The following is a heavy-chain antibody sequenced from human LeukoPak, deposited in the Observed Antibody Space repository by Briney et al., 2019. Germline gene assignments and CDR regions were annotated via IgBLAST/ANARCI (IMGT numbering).Heavy chain of an antibody. D-gene: IGHD2-15*01. V-gene: IGHV4-4*07. CDR3: ARGRYCSADICSGGDAFDI. CDR1: GGSINNYY. Sequence: PSETLSLTCTVSGGSINNYYWSWIRQPAGRGLEWIGRIYTRGSTNYNPSLKSRVTMSVDTSKNQFSLKLSSVTAADTAVYYCARGRYCSADICSGGDAFDIWGQGTMVSVSS. CDR2: IYTRGST. J-gene: IGHJ3*02.